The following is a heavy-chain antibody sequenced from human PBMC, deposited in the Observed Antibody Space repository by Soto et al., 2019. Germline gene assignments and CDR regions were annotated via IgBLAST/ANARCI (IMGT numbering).Heavy chain of an antibody. Sequence: QVQLVQSGAEVKKPGASVKVSCKASGYTFTNYDINWVRQATGQGLEWMGWMNPNSGNTGYAQMFQGRVTMTRNTSISTAYMELSSLRSEDTAVYYCARGHGDCGGDICYGNAFDIWSQGTMVTVSS. CDR2: MNPNSGNT. V-gene: IGHV1-8*01. J-gene: IGHJ3*02. CDR3: ARGHGDCGGDICYGNAFDI. D-gene: IGHD2-15*01. CDR1: GYTFTNYD.